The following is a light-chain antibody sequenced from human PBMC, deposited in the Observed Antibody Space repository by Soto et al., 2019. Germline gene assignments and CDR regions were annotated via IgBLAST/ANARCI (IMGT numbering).Light chain of an antibody. CDR3: MQGTQSPYT. J-gene: IGKJ2*01. V-gene: IGKV2-28*01. CDR2: LGS. Sequence: DIVLTQSPLSLPVTPGEPASISCRSSQSLLHSNGYNYLDWYLQKPGQSPQLLIYLGSNRASGVPDRFSGSGSGTDFTLKISRVEAEDVGDYYCMQGTQSPYTFGQGTKLEIK. CDR1: QSLLHSNGYNY.